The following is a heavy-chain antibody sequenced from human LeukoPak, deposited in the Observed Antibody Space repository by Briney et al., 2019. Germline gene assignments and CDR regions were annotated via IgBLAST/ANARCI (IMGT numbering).Heavy chain of an antibody. D-gene: IGHD3-10*01. CDR2: INTNTGNP. Sequence: ASVKVSCKASGYTFTSYAMNWVRQAPGQGLEGMGLINTNTGNPTYAQGFTGRFVFSLDTSVSTAYLQISSLKAEDTAVYYCARDGSPRVLLWFGELLTSYYYYMDVWGKGTTVTVSS. J-gene: IGHJ6*03. CDR1: GYTFTSYA. V-gene: IGHV7-4-1*02. CDR3: ARDGSPRVLLWFGELLTSYYYYMDV.